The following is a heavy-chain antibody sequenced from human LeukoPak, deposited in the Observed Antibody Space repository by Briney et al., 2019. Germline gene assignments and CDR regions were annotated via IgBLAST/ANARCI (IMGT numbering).Heavy chain of an antibody. J-gene: IGHJ4*02. D-gene: IGHD4-17*01. CDR1: GYTFTSYG. Sequence: GAAVQVSCMDSGYTFTSYGIFWVGLAPRQRIEWVGGISACIVHTKYALILLGRVTMTTDTSTSTAYMELRSLRSDNTAVYYCGRGDYGDLDYWGQGTLVTVSS. V-gene: IGHV1-18*01. CDR3: GRGDYGDLDY. CDR2: ISACIVHT.